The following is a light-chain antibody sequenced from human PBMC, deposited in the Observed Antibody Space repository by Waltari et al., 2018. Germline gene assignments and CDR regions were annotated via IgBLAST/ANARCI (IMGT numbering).Light chain of an antibody. Sequence: QSALTQPRSVSGSPGQSVTISFTGTGSDVGDYNSVSWYQQHPGKAPKLVIYDVTKRPSGVPDRFSGSKSGNSASLTVSGLQAEDEADYYCCSYAGTWVFGGGTKLTVL. CDR1: GSDVGDYNS. V-gene: IGLV2-11*01. J-gene: IGLJ3*02. CDR2: DVT. CDR3: CSYAGTWV.